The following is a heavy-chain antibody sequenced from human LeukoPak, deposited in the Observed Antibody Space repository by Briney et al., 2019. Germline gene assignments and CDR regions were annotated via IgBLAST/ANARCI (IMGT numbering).Heavy chain of an antibody. Sequence: ASVKVSCKASGYTFTSYDINWVRQATGQGLEWMGWMNPNSGNTGYAQKFQGRVTMTRTTSINTAYMELSRLRSDDTAVYYCARDRARWLQLTRAFDIWGQGTMVTVSS. CDR3: ARDRARWLQLTRAFDI. V-gene: IGHV1-8*01. CDR1: GYTFTSYD. CDR2: MNPNSGNT. D-gene: IGHD5-24*01. J-gene: IGHJ3*02.